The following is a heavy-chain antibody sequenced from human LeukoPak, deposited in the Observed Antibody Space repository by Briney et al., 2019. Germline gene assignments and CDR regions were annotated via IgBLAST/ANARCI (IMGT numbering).Heavy chain of an antibody. D-gene: IGHD3-22*01. J-gene: IGHJ4*02. Sequence: SETLSLTCTVSGGSISSSSYYWGWIRQPPGKGLEWIGSIYYSGSTYYNPSLKSRVTISVDTSKNQFSLKLSSVTAADTAVYYCARCGRRGSRKYYYDSSGYYLFDYWGQGTLVTVSS. CDR3: ARCGRRGSRKYYYDSSGYYLFDY. CDR2: IYYSGST. V-gene: IGHV4-39*01. CDR1: GGSISSSSYY.